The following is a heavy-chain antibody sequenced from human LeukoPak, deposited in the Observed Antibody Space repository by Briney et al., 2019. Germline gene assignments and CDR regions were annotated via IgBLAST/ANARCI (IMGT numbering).Heavy chain of an antibody. Sequence: GGSLRLSCAASGFTFSSYSMNWVRQAPGKWLEWVSAISDSGNTYHADSVKGRFTISRDSSKDTLFLQMNRLRPEDAAVYYCAKAPATTCRGAYCYPFDYWGQGTLVTVSS. V-gene: IGHV3-23*01. CDR1: GFTFSSYS. CDR3: AKAPATTCRGAYCYPFDY. J-gene: IGHJ4*02. CDR2: ISDSGNT. D-gene: IGHD2-21*01.